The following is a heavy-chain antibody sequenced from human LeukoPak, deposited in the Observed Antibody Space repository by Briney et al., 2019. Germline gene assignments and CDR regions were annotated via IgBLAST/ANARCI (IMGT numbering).Heavy chain of an antibody. J-gene: IGHJ4*02. V-gene: IGHV3-23*01. CDR1: GFNFNYFA. D-gene: IGHD4-23*01. CDR2: IGDSGSGG. CDR3: SRIKYGGNSGYHFDY. Sequence: GGSLRLSCSASGFNFNYFAMSWIRQAPGKRLEWVSTIGDSGSGGSYADSVRGRFTISRDNSKNIVYLQMHSLSVDDSAVYYCSRIKYGGNSGYHFDYWGQGTLVTVSS.